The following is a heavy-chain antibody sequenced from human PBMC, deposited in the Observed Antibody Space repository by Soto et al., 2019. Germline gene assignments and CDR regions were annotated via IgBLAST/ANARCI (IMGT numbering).Heavy chain of an antibody. CDR3: ATRVDGSPWLDS. CDR1: GGSISSNFW. CDR2: IYQSGTT. D-gene: IGHD5-12*01. Sequence: SETLSLTCAVSGGSISSNFWWTWVRQPPGTGLEWIGEIYQSGTTNYNPSLKSRVTISVDRSKNHFSLRLSSLTAADTAVYYCATRVDGSPWLDSWDQGTLVTVSS. V-gene: IGHV4-4*02. J-gene: IGHJ4*02.